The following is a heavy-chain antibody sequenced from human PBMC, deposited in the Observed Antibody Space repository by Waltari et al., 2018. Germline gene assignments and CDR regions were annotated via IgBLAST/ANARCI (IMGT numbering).Heavy chain of an antibody. CDR1: GYSFIDFY. Sequence: QVQLVQSGAEVKKPGASVKVSCKASGYSFIDFYIHWLRQTPGQGLEWMGWINPNSGVKKYAKEFQGRVTMAWDTSISAAYLELSRLTSDDAAVYYGARDVYGTEADLDDGAQGTLVTVAS. J-gene: IGHJ4*02. CDR3: ARDVYGTEADLDD. CDR2: INPNSGVK. D-gene: IGHD1-1*01. V-gene: IGHV1-2*02.